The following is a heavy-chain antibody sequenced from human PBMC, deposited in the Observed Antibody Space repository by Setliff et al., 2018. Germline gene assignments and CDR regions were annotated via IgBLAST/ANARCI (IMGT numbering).Heavy chain of an antibody. J-gene: IGHJ3*02. CDR1: GFTFSSYG. CDR2: IRGRTDNYAT. CDR3: VRDDADNYDAFDN. D-gene: IGHD1-1*01. V-gene: IGHV3-73*01. Sequence: HPGGSLRLSCAASGFTFSSYGMHWVRQASVKGLEWIGRIRGRTDNYATAYAASVRGRFTISRDDSKNTAYLQMNGLRADDTGVYYCVRDDADNYDAFDNWGQGTLVTVSS.